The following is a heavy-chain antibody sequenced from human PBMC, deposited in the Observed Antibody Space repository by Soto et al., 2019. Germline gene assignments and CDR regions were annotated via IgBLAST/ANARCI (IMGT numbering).Heavy chain of an antibody. CDR3: AKDLYYYDSSGYSPPGY. CDR2: ISYDGSYK. V-gene: IGHV3-30*18. CDR1: GFTFSSYG. D-gene: IGHD3-22*01. J-gene: IGHJ4*02. Sequence: PGGSLRLSCAASGFTFSSYGMHWVRQAPGKGLEWVAVISYDGSYKYYADSVKGRFTISRDNSKNTLYLQMNSLRAEDTAVYYCAKDLYYYDSSGYSPPGYWGQGTLVTVSS.